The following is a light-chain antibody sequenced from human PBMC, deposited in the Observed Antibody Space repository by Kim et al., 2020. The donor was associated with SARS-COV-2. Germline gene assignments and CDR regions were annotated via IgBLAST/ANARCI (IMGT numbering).Light chain of an antibody. CDR2: DAS. V-gene: IGKV3-11*01. CDR3: QQRNSWPPAVT. J-gene: IGKJ4*01. CDR1: HNIASS. Sequence: PGARAPLSCRATHNIASSLAWYQHIPGQAPRLLVYDASNRATGVPDRFSGSGSGTDFTLTISSLEPEDFSIYYCQQRNSWPPAVTFGGGTKVDIK.